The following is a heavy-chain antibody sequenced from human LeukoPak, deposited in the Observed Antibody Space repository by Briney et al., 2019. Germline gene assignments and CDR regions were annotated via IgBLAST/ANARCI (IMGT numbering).Heavy chain of an antibody. Sequence: GSLRLSCAASGSTFSSYAMSWVRQSPGKGLQWIGTVFSGGATSYSPSLASRVTMSLDKSKSHFSLKLSSVTAADTAIYYCAIVTSHPRYFDRWGQGTLVTVSS. CDR1: GSTFSSYA. D-gene: IGHD3-9*01. CDR3: AIVTSHPRYFDR. V-gene: IGHV4-59*01. CDR2: VFSGGAT. J-gene: IGHJ4*02.